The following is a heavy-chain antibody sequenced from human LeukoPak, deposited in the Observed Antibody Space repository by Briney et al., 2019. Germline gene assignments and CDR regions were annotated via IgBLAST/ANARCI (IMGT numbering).Heavy chain of an antibody. V-gene: IGHV1-18*01. CDR2: ISAYNGNA. CDR3: ARTPKRFGELYQSADY. J-gene: IGHJ4*02. D-gene: IGHD3-10*01. CDR1: GYTFTNHG. Sequence: ASVKVPCKASGYTFTNHGITWVRQAPGQGLAWMGWISAYNGNADYAQSFHGRVTMTTDTSTSTAYMELRSLRSDDTGVYYCARTPKRFGELYQSADYWGQGTLVTVSS.